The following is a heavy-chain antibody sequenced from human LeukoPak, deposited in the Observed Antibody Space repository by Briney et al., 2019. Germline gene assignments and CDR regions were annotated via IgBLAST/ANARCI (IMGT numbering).Heavy chain of an antibody. Sequence: GGSLRLSCAASGFTFSSYGMHWVRQAPGKGLEWVAVIRYDGSNKYYADSVKGRFTISRDNSKNTLYLQMNSLRAEDTAVYYCARHHESSYYYGMDVWGQGTTVTVSS. V-gene: IGHV3-33*01. CDR2: IRYDGSNK. CDR3: ARHHESSYYYGMDV. J-gene: IGHJ6*02. CDR1: GFTFSSYG.